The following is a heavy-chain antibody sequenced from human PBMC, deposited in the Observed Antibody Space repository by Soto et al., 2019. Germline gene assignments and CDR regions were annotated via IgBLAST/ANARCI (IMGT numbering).Heavy chain of an antibody. D-gene: IGHD6-19*01. V-gene: IGHV3-15*07. CDR2: IKSKTDGGTT. CDR3: TKDLFSSGPKPADY. J-gene: IGHJ4*02. CDR1: GFTFSNAW. Sequence: LRLSCAASGFTFSNAWMNWVRQAPGKGLEWVGRIKSKTDGGTTDYAAPVKGRFTISRDDSKNTLYLQMNSLKTEDTAVYYCTKDLFSSGPKPADYWGQGTLVTVSS.